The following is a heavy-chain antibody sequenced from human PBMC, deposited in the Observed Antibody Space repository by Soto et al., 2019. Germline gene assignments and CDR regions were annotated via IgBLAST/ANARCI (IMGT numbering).Heavy chain of an antibody. J-gene: IGHJ5*02. D-gene: IGHD1-26*01. Sequence: GGSLRLSCAASGFTFSSYWMSWVRQAPGKGLEWVANIKQDGSEKYYVDSVKGRFTISRDNAKNSLYLQMNSLRAEDTAVYYCARDHWVGANWFDPWGQGTLVTVSS. CDR3: ARDHWVGANWFDP. V-gene: IGHV3-7*01. CDR2: IKQDGSEK. CDR1: GFTFSSYW.